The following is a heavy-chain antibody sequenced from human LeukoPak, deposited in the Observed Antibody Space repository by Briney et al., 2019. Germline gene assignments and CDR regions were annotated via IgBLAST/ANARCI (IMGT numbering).Heavy chain of an antibody. CDR3: ARIPTNAVPSAHNGFDI. CDR2: ISPSGNT. J-gene: IGHJ3*02. D-gene: IGHD6-19*01. Sequence: SETLSLTCAVYGGSFTIYSWTWIRQPPGKSLEWVGEISPSGNTQYNPSLKSRVTISVDTSKNQFSLRLNSVTAADTSIYYCARIPTNAVPSAHNGFDIWGQGTMLTVSS. CDR1: GGSFTIYS. V-gene: IGHV4-34*01.